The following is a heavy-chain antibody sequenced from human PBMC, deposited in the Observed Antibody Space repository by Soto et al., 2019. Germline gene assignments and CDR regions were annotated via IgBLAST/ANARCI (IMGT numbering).Heavy chain of an antibody. D-gene: IGHD2-2*01. V-gene: IGHV3-21*01. CDR1: GFTFSSYS. CDR2: ISSSSSYI. J-gene: IGHJ4*02. CDR3: ARSEIVVVPAARAVKVARSRASDY. Sequence: PGGSLRLSCAASGFTFSSYSMNWVRQAPGKGLEWVSSISSSSSYIYYADSVKGRFTISRDNAKNSLYLQMNSLRAEDTAVYYCARSEIVVVPAARAVKVARSRASDYWGQGTLVTVSS.